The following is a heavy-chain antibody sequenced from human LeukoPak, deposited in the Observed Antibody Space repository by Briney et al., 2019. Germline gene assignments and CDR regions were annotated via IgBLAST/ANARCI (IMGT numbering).Heavy chain of an antibody. CDR1: DGSISSNY. CDR2: IYSSGST. Sequence: SETLSLTCTVSDGSISSNYWSWIRQPAGKGLEWIGRIYSSGSTNYNPSLNPSLKSRVTMSVDTSKNQFSLKLSSVTAADTAVYYCARDRYDSVYNWFDPWGQGTLVTVSS. D-gene: IGHD3-22*01. CDR3: ARDRYDSVYNWFDP. V-gene: IGHV4-4*07. J-gene: IGHJ5*02.